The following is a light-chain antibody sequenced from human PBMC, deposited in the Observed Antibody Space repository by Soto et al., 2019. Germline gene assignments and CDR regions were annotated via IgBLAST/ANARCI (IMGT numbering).Light chain of an antibody. CDR2: DVG. CDR3: TSYAATSTVV. V-gene: IGLV2-14*03. CDR1: SSDIGGYNW. J-gene: IGLJ3*02. Sequence: QSALTQPASVSGSPGQSITISCTGTSSDIGGYNWVSWYQQYPGKAPKLIICDVGRRPPGVSNRFSGSKSGNTAALTISGLQAEDEADYYCTSYAATSTVVFGGGTKLTVL.